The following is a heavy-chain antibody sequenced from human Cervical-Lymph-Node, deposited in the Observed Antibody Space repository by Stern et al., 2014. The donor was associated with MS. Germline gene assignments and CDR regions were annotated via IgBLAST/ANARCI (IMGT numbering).Heavy chain of an antibody. Sequence: LVESGAEVKKPGASVTVSCTASGYTFSNYGISWVRQAPGQGLEWMGWISAYKGDTNYAQKFMGIGNMTPETPTSKHYMELRSLRSDDTAVYYCARELREATLVYYFHYGMDFWGQGTTVTVSS. V-gene: IGHV1-18*01. CDR3: ARELREATLVYYFHYGMDF. CDR1: GYTFSNYG. D-gene: IGHD6-6*01. CDR2: ISAYKGDT. J-gene: IGHJ6*02.